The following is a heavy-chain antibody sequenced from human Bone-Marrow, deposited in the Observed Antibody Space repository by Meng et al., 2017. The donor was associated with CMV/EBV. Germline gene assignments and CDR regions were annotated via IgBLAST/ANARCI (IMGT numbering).Heavy chain of an antibody. CDR1: GFTFSSYE. CDR3: ARDRSTSFDY. V-gene: IGHV3-48*03. D-gene: IGHD2-2*01. CDR2: ISSSGSTI. Sequence: GESLKISCAASGFTFSSYEMNWVRQAPGKGLEWVSYISSSGSTIYYAESVKGRFTISRDNAKNSLHLQRNSLRAEYTAVYYCARDRSTSFDYWGQGTLVTVSS. J-gene: IGHJ4*02.